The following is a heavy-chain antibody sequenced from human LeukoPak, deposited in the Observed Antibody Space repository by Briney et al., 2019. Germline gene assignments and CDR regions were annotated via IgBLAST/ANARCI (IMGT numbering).Heavy chain of an antibody. V-gene: IGHV3-66*01. CDR2: IYSGGTT. J-gene: IGHJ4*02. CDR3: ARDRAPPTSWYFDY. Sequence: PGGSLRPSCAVSGLTVSNNYMSWVRQAPGKGLEWVSVIYSGGTTYYADSVKGRFTISRDNSKNTLYLHMNSLRAEDTAVYYCARDRAPPTSWYFDYWGQGTLVTVSS. CDR1: GLTVSNNY. D-gene: IGHD2-2*01.